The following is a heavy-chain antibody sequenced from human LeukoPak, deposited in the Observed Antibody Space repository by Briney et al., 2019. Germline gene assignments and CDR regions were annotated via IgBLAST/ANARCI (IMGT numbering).Heavy chain of an antibody. J-gene: IGHJ4*02. Sequence: GESRKISCQASGYSFTTLYISWVRQMPGKGLEWMGRIDPSDSYTDYSPAFEGHVTISVDQSINTAFLQWSSLKASDTAMYYCARQIEAGATSPFDYWGQGTLVTV. CDR2: IDPSDSYT. D-gene: IGHD1-26*01. CDR1: GYSFTTLY. V-gene: IGHV5-10-1*01. CDR3: ARQIEAGATSPFDY.